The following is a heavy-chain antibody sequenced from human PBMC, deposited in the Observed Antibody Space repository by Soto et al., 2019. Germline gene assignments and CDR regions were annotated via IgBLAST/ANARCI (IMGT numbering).Heavy chain of an antibody. CDR3: ARPPPAVSCYGMDV. V-gene: IGHV1-69*12. CDR2: IIPIFGTA. Sequence: QVQLVQSGAEVKKPGSSVKVSCKASGGTFSSYAISWVRQAPGQGLEWMGGIIPIFGTANYAQKFQGRVRMTADESTSTAYMELSSLRSEDTAVYYWARPPPAVSCYGMDVWGQGNTVTVSS. CDR1: GGTFSSYA. J-gene: IGHJ6*02.